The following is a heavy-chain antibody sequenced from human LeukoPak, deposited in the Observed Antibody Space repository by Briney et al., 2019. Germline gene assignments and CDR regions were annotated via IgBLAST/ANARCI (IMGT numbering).Heavy chain of an antibody. CDR2: IRYDGSNK. V-gene: IGHV3-30*02. CDR1: GFTFSSYG. D-gene: IGHD3-22*01. Sequence: PGGSLRLSCAASGFTFSSYGMHWLRQAPGKGLEWVAFIRYDGSNKYYADSVKGRFTISRDNSKNTLYLQMNSLRAEDTAVYYCAKDGPYYDSSGYYPAFDYWGQGTLVTVSS. CDR3: AKDGPYYDSSGYYPAFDY. J-gene: IGHJ4*02.